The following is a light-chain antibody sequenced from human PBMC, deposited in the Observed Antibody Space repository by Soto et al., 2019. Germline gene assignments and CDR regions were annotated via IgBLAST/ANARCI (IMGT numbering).Light chain of an antibody. CDR2: DVS. CDR1: SSDVGSFDS. CDR3: SSFTTSSTLV. Sequence: QSVLTQPASVSGSPGQPITISCTGTSSDVGSFDSVAWYQHNPGKAPKLMIYDVSNRPSGVSSRFSCSKSGNTASLSISGLQTEDEANYYCSSFTTSSTLVFGTGTKLTVL. J-gene: IGLJ1*01. V-gene: IGLV2-14*01.